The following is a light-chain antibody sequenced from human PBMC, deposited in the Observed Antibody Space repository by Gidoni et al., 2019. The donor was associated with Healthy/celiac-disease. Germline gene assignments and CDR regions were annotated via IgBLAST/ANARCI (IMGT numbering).Light chain of an antibody. CDR1: SSNIGAGYC. CDR3: QSYDSSLSGSDV. Sequence: QSVLTPPPSVSGAPGQRVTISCTGSSSNIGAGYCVHWYQQLPGTAPKLLIYGNSNRPSGVPDRFSGSKSGTSASLAITGLQAEDEADYYCQSYDSSLSGSDVFGTGTKVTVL. J-gene: IGLJ1*01. CDR2: GNS. V-gene: IGLV1-40*01.